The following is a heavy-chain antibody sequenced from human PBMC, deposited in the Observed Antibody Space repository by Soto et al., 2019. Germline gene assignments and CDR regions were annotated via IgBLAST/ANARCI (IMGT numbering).Heavy chain of an antibody. V-gene: IGHV3-7*04. J-gene: IGHJ4*02. D-gene: IGHD1-1*01. Sequence: EVQLVESGGGLVQPGGSLRLSCAGSGFTFSNYWMNWVRQTPGKGLEWVANIKQGGSAKNYVESVKGRFTISRDNAKNLVYLQTNSLRAEDTAVYYCAGGTGWVHDYWGQGTLVTVSS. CDR2: IKQGGSAK. CDR1: GFTFSNYW. CDR3: AGGTGWVHDY.